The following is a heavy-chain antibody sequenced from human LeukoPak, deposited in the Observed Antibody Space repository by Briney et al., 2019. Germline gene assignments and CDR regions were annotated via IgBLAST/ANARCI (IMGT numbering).Heavy chain of an antibody. CDR2: ISSSGSTT. CDR1: GFTFSSYE. CDR3: VREGSRYYGMDV. V-gene: IGHV3-48*03. Sequence: QPGGSLRLSCAASGFTFSSYEMNWVRQAPGKGLEWVSYISSSGSTTYYADSVKGRFTISRDNAKNSLYLQMNSLRAEDTAVYYCVREGSRYYGMDVWGQGTTVIFSS. J-gene: IGHJ6*02.